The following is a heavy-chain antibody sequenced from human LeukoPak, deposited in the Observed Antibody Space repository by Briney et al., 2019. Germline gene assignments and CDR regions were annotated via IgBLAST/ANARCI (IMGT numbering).Heavy chain of an antibody. CDR3: ARDRGYSYGPGDY. V-gene: IGHV1-69*06. CDR1: GGTFSSDA. J-gene: IGHJ4*02. Sequence: GASVKVSCKASGGTFSSDAISCVRQAPGQGLEWMGRIIPIFGTANYAQKFQGRVTITADKSTSTAYMELSSLRSEDTAVYYCARDRGYSYGPGDYWGQGTLVTASS. D-gene: IGHD5-18*01. CDR2: IIPIFGTA.